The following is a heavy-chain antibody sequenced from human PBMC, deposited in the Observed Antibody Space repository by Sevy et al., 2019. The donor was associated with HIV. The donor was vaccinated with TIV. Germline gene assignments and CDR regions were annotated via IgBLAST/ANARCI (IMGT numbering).Heavy chain of an antibody. CDR3: ARFPPERAFDI. CDR1: GFIFSSYA. V-gene: IGHV3-30*04. Sequence: GGSLRLTCAASGFIFSSYAMHWVRRTPGKGLEWVAVISYDGIDKAYADSVKGRFSISRDNSKNMVYLQMNTLRPEDRAVYYCARFPPERAFDICGQGTTVTVS. J-gene: IGHJ3*02. CDR2: ISYDGIDK.